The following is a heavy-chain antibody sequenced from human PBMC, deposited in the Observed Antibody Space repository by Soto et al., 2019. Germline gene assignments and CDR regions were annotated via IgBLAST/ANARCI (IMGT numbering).Heavy chain of an antibody. CDR1: GYTFTSYG. Sequence: QVSLVQSGAEVKKPVASVKVSCKAFGYTFTSYGITWLRQAPGQGLEWMGWISTSHGYTSYAQKVQGRVTMTRDTATSTAYMELRSLRSDDTAVYYCVKDRDLSGRLSGYWGQGSLVTVSS. CDR2: ISTSHGYT. V-gene: IGHV1-18*01. CDR3: VKDRDLSGRLSGY. J-gene: IGHJ4*02. D-gene: IGHD1-26*01.